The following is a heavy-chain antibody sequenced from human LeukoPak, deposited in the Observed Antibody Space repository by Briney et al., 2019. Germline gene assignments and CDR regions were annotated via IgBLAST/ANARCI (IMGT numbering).Heavy chain of an antibody. Sequence: GGSLRLSCAASGFTFSSYWMSWVRQAPGKGLEWVANIKQDGSEKYYVDSVKGRFTISRDNAKNSLYLQMNSLRAEDTAVYYCARSGYSSGWYPAVDYYYYMDVWGKGTTVTVSS. CDR1: GFTFSSYW. V-gene: IGHV3-7*01. D-gene: IGHD6-19*01. J-gene: IGHJ6*03. CDR3: ARSGYSSGWYPAVDYYYYMDV. CDR2: IKQDGSEK.